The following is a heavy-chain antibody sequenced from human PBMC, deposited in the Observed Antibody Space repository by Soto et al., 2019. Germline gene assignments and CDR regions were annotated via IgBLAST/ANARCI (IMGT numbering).Heavy chain of an antibody. J-gene: IGHJ5*02. CDR1: GYTLTSYG. CDR2: ISAYNGNT. V-gene: IGHV1-18*01. CDR3: ARGCTNGVCYGLDP. Sequence: GASVQVSCKASGYTLTSYGISWVRQAPGQGLEWMGWISAYNGNTNYAQKLQGRVTMTTDTSTSTAYMELRSLRSDDTAVYYCARGCTNGVCYGLDPWGQGTLVTVSS. D-gene: IGHD2-8*01.